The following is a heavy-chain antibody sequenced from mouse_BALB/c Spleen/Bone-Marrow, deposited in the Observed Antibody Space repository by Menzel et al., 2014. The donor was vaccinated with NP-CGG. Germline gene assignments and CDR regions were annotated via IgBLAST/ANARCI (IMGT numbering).Heavy chain of an antibody. D-gene: IGHD1-1*01. CDR3: AIITTAWYFDV. CDR1: GDSINSGY. V-gene: IGHV3-8*02. Sequence: VQLKQSGPSLVKPSQTLSLTCSVTGDSINSGYWNWIRKFPGNKLDYMGYISYSGSTYYNPSLKSRISITRDTSKNQYYLQLNSVTTEDTATYYCAIITTAWYFDVWGAGTTVTVSS. CDR2: ISYSGST. J-gene: IGHJ1*01.